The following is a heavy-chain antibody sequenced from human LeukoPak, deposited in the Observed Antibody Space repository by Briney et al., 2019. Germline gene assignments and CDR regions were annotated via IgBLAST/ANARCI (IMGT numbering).Heavy chain of an antibody. CDR3: AKDHHSSTSAYDFDY. J-gene: IGHJ4*02. V-gene: IGHV3-7*01. D-gene: IGHD2-2*01. CDR2: IKQDGSEK. CDR1: GFTFSSYW. Sequence: GGSLRLSCAASGFTFSSYWMSWVRQAPGKGLEWVANIKQDGSEKYYVDSVKGRFTISRDNAKNSLYLQMNSLRAEDTAVYYCAKDHHSSTSAYDFDYWGQGTLVTVSS.